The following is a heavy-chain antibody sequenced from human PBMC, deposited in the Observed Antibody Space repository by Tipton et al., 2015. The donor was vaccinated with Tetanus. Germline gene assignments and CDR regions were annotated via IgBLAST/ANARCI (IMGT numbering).Heavy chain of an antibody. V-gene: IGHV4-39*01. CDR3: ARPGVGGYTGYYFDF. CDR1: GGSISGSSYH. D-gene: IGHD5-12*01. Sequence: TLSLTCTVSGGSISGSSYHWGWIRQPPGKGLEWIGSIYYSGSSYYNPTLKSRVTISVDTSKNQFSLKLDSVTAADAAVYYCARPGVGGYTGYYFDFWGQGTVVTVSS. J-gene: IGHJ4*02. CDR2: IYYSGSS.